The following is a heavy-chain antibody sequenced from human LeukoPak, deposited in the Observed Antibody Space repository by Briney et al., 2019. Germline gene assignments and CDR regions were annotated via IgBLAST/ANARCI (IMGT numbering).Heavy chain of an antibody. CDR2: INHSGST. CDR1: GGSFSDYY. D-gene: IGHD6-6*01. V-gene: IGHV4-34*01. CDR3: AGSIAARLDY. J-gene: IGHJ4*02. Sequence: LETLSLTCAVYGGSFSDYYWSWIRQPPGKGLEWIGEINHSGSTNYNASLKSRVTISVDTSKNQFSLKLSSVTAADTAVYYCAGSIAARLDYCGQGALLADSS.